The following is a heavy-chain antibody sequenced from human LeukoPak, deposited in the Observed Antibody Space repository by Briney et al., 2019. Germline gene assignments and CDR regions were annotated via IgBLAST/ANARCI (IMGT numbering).Heavy chain of an antibody. J-gene: IGHJ4*02. CDR2: ISSSSSYI. CDR1: GFTFSSYS. Sequence: GGSLRLSCAASGFTFSSYSMNWVRQAPGKGLEWVSSISSSSSYIYYADSVTGRFTISRDNAKNSLYLQMNSLRAEDTAVYYCARYSSSWYAFDYWGQGTLVTVSS. V-gene: IGHV3-21*01. CDR3: ARYSSSWYAFDY. D-gene: IGHD6-13*01.